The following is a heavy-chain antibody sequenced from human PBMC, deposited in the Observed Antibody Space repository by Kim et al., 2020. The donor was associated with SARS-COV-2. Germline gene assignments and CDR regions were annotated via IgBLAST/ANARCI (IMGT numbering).Heavy chain of an antibody. J-gene: IGHJ5*02. CDR2: ISAYNGNT. CDR3: ARDRGYSGYDRGASWFDP. D-gene: IGHD5-12*01. Sequence: ASVKVSCKASGYTFTSYGISWVRQAPGQGLEWMGWISAYNGNTNYAQKLQGRVTMTTDTSTSTAYMELRSLRSDDTAVYYCARDRGYSGYDRGASWFDPWGHGTLVTVSS. V-gene: IGHV1-18*01. CDR1: GYTFTSYG.